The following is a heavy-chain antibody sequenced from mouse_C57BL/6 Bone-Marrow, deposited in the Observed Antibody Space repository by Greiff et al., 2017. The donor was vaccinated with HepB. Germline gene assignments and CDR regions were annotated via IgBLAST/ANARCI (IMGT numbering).Heavy chain of an antibody. D-gene: IGHD1-1*01. CDR3: ARSGRPYYYGSSRFAY. CDR1: GYTFTSYW. J-gene: IGHJ3*01. CDR2: IDPNSGGT. Sequence: QVQLQQPGAELVKPGASVKLSCKASGYTFTSYWMHWVKQRPGRGLEWIGRIDPNSGGTKYNEKFKSKATLTVDKPSSTAYMQLSSLTSEDSAVYYCARSGRPYYYGSSRFAYWGQGTLVTVSA. V-gene: IGHV1-72*01.